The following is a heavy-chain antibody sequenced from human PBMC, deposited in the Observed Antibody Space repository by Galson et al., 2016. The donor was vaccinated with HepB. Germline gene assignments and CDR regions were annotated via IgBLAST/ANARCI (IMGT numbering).Heavy chain of an antibody. Sequence: SLRLSCAASGFTFSNYGMHWVRQAPGKGLEWVAADSMDGRRKFYADSVKGRFTISRDNSNSMLFLQMSSLRADDTAIYYCAKRHEYCPAVGCSVDHWGQGTLVSVSS. CDR3: AKRHEYCPAVGCSVDH. D-gene: IGHD2/OR15-2a*01. CDR2: DSMDGRRK. V-gene: IGHV3-30*18. J-gene: IGHJ4*02. CDR1: GFTFSNYG.